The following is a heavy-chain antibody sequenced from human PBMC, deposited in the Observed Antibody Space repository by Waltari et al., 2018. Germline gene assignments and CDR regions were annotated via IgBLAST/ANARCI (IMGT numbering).Heavy chain of an antibody. J-gene: IGHJ4*02. CDR3: ASARGYGTGWYGVNDY. CDR2: IQSGGKT. CDR1: GFIFSSYV. D-gene: IGHD6-19*01. Sequence: EVQLLESGGGLVQPGGSLRLSCAASGFIFSSYVMRWVRQAPGKVLEWVSAIQSGGKTYYADSVRGRFTISRDNSKNTQYLQMDGLRAEDTAVYYCASARGYGTGWYGVNDYWGQGTLVTVSS. V-gene: IGHV3-23*01.